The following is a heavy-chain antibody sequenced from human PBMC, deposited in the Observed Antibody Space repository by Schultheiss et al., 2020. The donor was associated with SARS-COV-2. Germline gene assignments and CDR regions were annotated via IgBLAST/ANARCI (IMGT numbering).Heavy chain of an antibody. V-gene: IGHV1-69*13. CDR3: ARTVSRGYCSSTSCHAFDI. CDR2: IIPIFGTA. D-gene: IGHD2-2*01. J-gene: IGHJ3*02. Sequence: SVKVSCKASGGTFSSYAISWVRQAPGQGLEWMGGIIPIFGTANYAQKFQGRVTITADESTSTAYMELSRLRSDDTAVYYCARTVSRGYCSSTSCHAFDIWGQGTMVTVSS. CDR1: GGTFSSYA.